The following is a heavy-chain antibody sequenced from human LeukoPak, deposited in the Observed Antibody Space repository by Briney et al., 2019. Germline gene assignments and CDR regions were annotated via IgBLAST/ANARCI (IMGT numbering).Heavy chain of an antibody. V-gene: IGHV4-59*06. CDR3: ARVTTYCSGDCYPGYFDY. CDR2: IYYSGST. CDR1: GVSINNYY. J-gene: IGHJ4*02. D-gene: IGHD2-21*02. Sequence: SETLSLTCTVSGVSINNYYWSWIRQPPGKGLEWIGYIYYSGSTYYNPSLKSRVTISVDTSKNQFSLKLSSVTAADTAVYYCARVTTYCSGDCYPGYFDYWGQGTLVTVSS.